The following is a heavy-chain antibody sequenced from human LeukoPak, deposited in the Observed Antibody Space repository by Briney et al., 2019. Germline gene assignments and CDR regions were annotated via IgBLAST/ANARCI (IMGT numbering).Heavy chain of an antibody. D-gene: IGHD2-2*01. J-gene: IGHJ4*02. CDR1: GFTFSSYA. V-gene: IGHV3-23*01. Sequence: GGSLRLSCAASGFTFSSYAMSWVRQAPGKGLEWVSAISGSGGSTYYADSVKGRFTISRDNSKNTLYLQMNSLRAEDTAVYYCAKDIAVVPAASGCDYWGQGTLVTVSS. CDR2: ISGSGGST. CDR3: AKDIAVVPAASGCDY.